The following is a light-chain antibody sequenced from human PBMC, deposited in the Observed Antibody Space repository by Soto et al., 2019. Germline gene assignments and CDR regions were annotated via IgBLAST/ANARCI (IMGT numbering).Light chain of an antibody. CDR3: QQRYSWPPLT. J-gene: IGKJ4*01. CDR2: DAS. CDR1: QSVATF. Sequence: EIVLTQSPATLSLSPGERATLSCRASQSVATFLAWYQQKAGQAPRLLIYDASNRATGIPARFSGSGSGTDFTLTISRLEPEDFAVYYCQQRYSWPPLTFGGGTKVDIK. V-gene: IGKV3-11*01.